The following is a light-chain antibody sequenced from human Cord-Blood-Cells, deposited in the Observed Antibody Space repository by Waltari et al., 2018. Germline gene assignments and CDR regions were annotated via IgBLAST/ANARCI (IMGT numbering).Light chain of an antibody. CDR3: CSYAGSYTFV. CDR2: DVS. V-gene: IGLV2-11*01. CDR1: SSAVGGYNY. Sequence: QSDLTQSRSVSGCPGQSVTISCTGTSSAVGGYNYVSWYQQHPGKAPKLMIYDVSKRPSGVPDRFSGSKSGNTASLTISGRQAEDEADYYCCSYAGSYTFVFGGGTKLTVL. J-gene: IGLJ2*01.